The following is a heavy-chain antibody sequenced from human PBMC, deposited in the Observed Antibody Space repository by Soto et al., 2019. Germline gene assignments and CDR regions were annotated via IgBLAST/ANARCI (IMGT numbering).Heavy chain of an antibody. CDR3: ARGDGRGSSGSYSSYGMDV. D-gene: IGHD6-25*01. CDR2: ISPYDGST. Sequence: QVQLVQSGAEVKKPGASVKVSCKASGFTFTNYFFHWVRQAPRQGLEWMGIISPYDGSTNYVQSLRAGVPRTRDTSTSQVSMNRSTLRSEAPAVYYCARGDGRGSSGSYSSYGMDVGATGPRSPSP. V-gene: IGHV1-46*01. CDR1: GFTFTNYF. J-gene: IGHJ6*02.